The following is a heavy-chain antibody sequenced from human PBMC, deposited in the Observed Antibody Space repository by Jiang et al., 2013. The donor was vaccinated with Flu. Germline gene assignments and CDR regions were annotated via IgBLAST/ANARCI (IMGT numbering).Heavy chain of an antibody. V-gene: IGHV1-2*02. D-gene: IGHD7-27*01. CDR2: INPNSGDT. CDR3: ARVRTGDDY. Sequence: GAEVKKPGSSVKVSCKASGGTFSSYAISWVRQAPGQGLEWMGCINPNSGDTKYAQKFQGRVTMTRDTSISTAYMELTRLRFDDTAVYYCARVRTGDDYWGQGTLVTVSS. J-gene: IGHJ4*02. CDR1: GGTFSSYA.